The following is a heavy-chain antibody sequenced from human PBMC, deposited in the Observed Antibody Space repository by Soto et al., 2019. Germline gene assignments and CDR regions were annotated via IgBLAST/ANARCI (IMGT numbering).Heavy chain of an antibody. J-gene: IGHJ4*02. V-gene: IGHV1-3*01. CDR2: INAGNGNT. Sequence: ASVKVSCKASGYTFTSYAMHWVRQAPGQRLEWMGWINAGNGNTKYSQKFQGRVTITRDTSASTAYMELSSLRSEDTAVYYCARAAWRLVYYFDYWGQGTLVTSPQ. CDR3: ARAAWRLVYYFDY. D-gene: IGHD3-22*01. CDR1: GYTFTSYA.